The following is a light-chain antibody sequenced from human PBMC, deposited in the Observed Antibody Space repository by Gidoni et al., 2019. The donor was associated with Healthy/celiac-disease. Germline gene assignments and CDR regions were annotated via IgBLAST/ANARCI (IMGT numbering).Light chain of an antibody. CDR2: KAS. J-gene: IGKJ1*01. CDR3: QQYNSYSWT. Sequence: IQMTQAPSTLSASAGDRVTITCRASPSISSWLAWYQQKPGKAPKLLIYKASSLESGVPSRFSGSGSGTEFTLTISSLQPDDFATYYCQQYNSYSWTFGQGTKVEIK. CDR1: PSISSW. V-gene: IGKV1-5*03.